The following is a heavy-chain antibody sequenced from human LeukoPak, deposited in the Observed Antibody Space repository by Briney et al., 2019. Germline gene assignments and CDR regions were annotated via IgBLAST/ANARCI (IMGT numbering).Heavy chain of an antibody. CDR1: GFTFYDYA. V-gene: IGHV3-9*01. J-gene: IGHJ4*02. CDR3: AKEGTYYYDSSGYLRSSYFDY. CDR2: ISWNSGSI. D-gene: IGHD3-22*01. Sequence: GGSLRLSCAASGFTFYDYAMHWVRQAPGKGLEWVSGISWNSGSIGYADSVKGRFTISRDNAKNSLYLQMNSLRAEDTALYYCAKEGTYYYDSSGYLRSSYFDYWGQGTLVTVSS.